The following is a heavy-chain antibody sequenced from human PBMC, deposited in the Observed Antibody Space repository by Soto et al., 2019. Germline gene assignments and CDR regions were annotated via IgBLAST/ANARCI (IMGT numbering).Heavy chain of an antibody. V-gene: IGHV1-3*01. D-gene: IGHD3-22*01. J-gene: IGHJ6*02. Sequence: AASVKVSCKASGYTFTSYAMHWVRQAPGQRLEWMGWINAGNGNTKYSQKFQGRVTITRDTSASTAYMELSSLRSEDTAVYYCARGTYYYDSSGYYWDYYYGMDVWGQGTTVTVSS. CDR3: ARGTYYYDSSGYYWDYYYGMDV. CDR1: GYTFTSYA. CDR2: INAGNGNT.